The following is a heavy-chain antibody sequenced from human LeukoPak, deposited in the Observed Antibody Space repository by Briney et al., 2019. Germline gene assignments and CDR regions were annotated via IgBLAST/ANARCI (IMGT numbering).Heavy chain of an antibody. J-gene: IGHJ6*02. V-gene: IGHV3-43*02. Sequence: PGGSLRLSCVASGLXFDDYAIHWVRQAPGKGLEWLSLISGDGGSTYYTDSVKGRFTISRDNSKNSLYLQMNSLRTEDTALYYCAIDLDCSSTSCTPHYGMDVWGQGTTVTVSS. CDR3: AIDLDCSSTSCTPHYGMDV. CDR2: ISGDGGST. D-gene: IGHD2-2*01. CDR1: GLXFDDYA.